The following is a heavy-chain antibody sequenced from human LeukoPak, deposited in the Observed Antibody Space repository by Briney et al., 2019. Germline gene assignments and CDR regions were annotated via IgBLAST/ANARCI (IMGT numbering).Heavy chain of an antibody. CDR2: IYYSGST. Sequence: SQTLSLTCTVSGGSISSGGYYWSWIRQHPGKGLEWIGYIYYSGSTYYNPSLKSRVTISVDTSKNQFSLKLSSVTAADTAVYYCASHRPRASHLSPGVLVDYWGQGTLVTVSS. D-gene: IGHD3-3*02. V-gene: IGHV4-31*03. CDR1: GGSISSGGYY. CDR3: ASHRPRASHLSPGVLVDY. J-gene: IGHJ4*02.